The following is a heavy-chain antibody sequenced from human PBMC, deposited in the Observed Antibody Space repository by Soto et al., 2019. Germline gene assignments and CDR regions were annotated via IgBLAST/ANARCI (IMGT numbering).Heavy chain of an antibody. Sequence: QVQLVQSGAEVKEPGSSVRVSCKASGGTFANFIMNWVRQTPGQGLEWMGGIVPMFGTPTYAEKFKGRVTISATGSTSTAYMELTRLRSDDTAVYYCVRNGTYSSALSQYSGMDVWGQGSTVTVS. V-gene: IGHV1-69*01. D-gene: IGHD6-25*01. J-gene: IGHJ6*02. CDR2: IVPMFGTP. CDR1: GGTFANFI. CDR3: VRNGTYSSALSQYSGMDV.